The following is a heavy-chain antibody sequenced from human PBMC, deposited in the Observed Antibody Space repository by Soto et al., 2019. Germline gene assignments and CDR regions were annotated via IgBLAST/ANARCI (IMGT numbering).Heavy chain of an antibody. J-gene: IGHJ3*02. Sequence: ASVKVSCKASGYTFTSYGISWVRQAPGQGLEWMGWISAYNGNTNYAQKLQGRVTMTTDTSTSTAYMELRSLRSDGTAVYYCARDGAEWFGGHDAFDIWGQGTMVTVSS. CDR3: ARDGAEWFGGHDAFDI. CDR2: ISAYNGNT. D-gene: IGHD3-10*01. CDR1: GYTFTSYG. V-gene: IGHV1-18*01.